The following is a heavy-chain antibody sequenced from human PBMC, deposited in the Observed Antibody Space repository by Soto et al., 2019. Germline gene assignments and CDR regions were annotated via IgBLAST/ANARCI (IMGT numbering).Heavy chain of an antibody. CDR2: ISSSGSTI. J-gene: IGHJ6*02. D-gene: IGHD6-13*01. V-gene: IGHV3-48*03. Sequence: GSLRLSCATSGFTFSSYEMNWVRQAPGKGLEWVSYISSSGSTIYYADSVKGRFTISRDNAKNSLYLQMDSLRAEDTAVYYCARDQEAGSFFPYYHGMDVWGQGTTVTVSS. CDR3: ARDQEAGSFFPYYHGMDV. CDR1: GFTFSSYE.